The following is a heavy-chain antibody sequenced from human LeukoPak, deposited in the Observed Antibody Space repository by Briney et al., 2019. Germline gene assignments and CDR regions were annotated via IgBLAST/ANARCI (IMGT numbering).Heavy chain of an antibody. V-gene: IGHV3-30*02. D-gene: IGHD2-8*02. Sequence: GGSLRLSCAASGFTFRNYGMHWVRQATGKGLEWVSFIWSDGHNRFYADSVKGRFTISRDNSRNMLYLQMDTLRAEDTALYYCAKDPGASVSGFYMDVWGKGTTVIVSS. CDR3: AKDPGASVSGFYMDV. J-gene: IGHJ6*03. CDR1: GFTFRNYG. CDR2: IWSDGHNR.